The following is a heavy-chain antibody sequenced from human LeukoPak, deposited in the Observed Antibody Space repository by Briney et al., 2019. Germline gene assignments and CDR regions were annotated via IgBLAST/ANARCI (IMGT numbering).Heavy chain of an antibody. Sequence: PGGTLRLSCAASGFTFSGYGMSWVRQAPGKGLEWVSAISGSGGSTYYADSVKGRFTISRDNSKNTLYLQMNSLRAEDTAVYYCAKFKALRLGELSLFDYWGQGTLVTVSS. D-gene: IGHD3-16*02. CDR3: AKFKALRLGELSLFDY. V-gene: IGHV3-23*01. CDR1: GFTFSGYG. J-gene: IGHJ4*02. CDR2: ISGSGGST.